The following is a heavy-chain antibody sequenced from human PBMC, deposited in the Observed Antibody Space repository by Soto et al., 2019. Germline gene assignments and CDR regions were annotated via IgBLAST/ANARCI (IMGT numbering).Heavy chain of an antibody. J-gene: IGHJ4*02. Sequence: SETLSLTCTVSGGSISSSVFYWGWIRQSPGKGLEWIGSIYYTGITYYNPSLKSRVTISVDTSKNQFSLKLSSVTAADTAVYYCAKPNSGRLTDGVSNWGRGTLVTVS. V-gene: IGHV4-39*01. CDR1: GGSISSSVFY. CDR3: AKPNSGRLTDGVSN. D-gene: IGHD4-17*01. CDR2: IYYTGIT.